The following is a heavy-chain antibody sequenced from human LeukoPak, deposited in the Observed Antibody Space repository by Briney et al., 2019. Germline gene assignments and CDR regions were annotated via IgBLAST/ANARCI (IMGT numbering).Heavy chain of an antibody. V-gene: IGHV4-59*01. Sequence: PSETLSLTCTVSGGSISNKYWSWIRQPPGKGLEWIGYIYYSGSTNYNPSLKSRVTILVDTSKNKFSLKLSSVTAADTAVYFCARDWGVGGRPGYMDVWGKGTTVTVSS. CDR3: ARDWGVGGRPGYMDV. CDR1: GGSISNKY. J-gene: IGHJ6*03. CDR2: IYYSGST. D-gene: IGHD6-6*01.